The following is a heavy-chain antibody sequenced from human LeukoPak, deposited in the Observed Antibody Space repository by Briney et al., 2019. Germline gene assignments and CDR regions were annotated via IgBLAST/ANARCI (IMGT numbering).Heavy chain of an antibody. J-gene: IGHJ3*02. V-gene: IGHV3-30-3*01. Sequence: GGSLRLSCAASGFTFSSYAMHWVRQAPGKGLEWVAVISYDGSNKYYADSVKGRFTISRDNAKNSLYLQMNSLRAEDTAVYYCARDLQILNAFDIWGQGTMVTVSS. CDR1: GFTFSSYA. D-gene: IGHD3-9*01. CDR3: ARDLQILNAFDI. CDR2: ISYDGSNK.